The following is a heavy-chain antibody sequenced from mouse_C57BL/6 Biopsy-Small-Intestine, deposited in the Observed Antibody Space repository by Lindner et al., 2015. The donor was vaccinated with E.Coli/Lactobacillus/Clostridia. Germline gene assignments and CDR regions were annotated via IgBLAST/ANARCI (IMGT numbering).Heavy chain of an antibody. CDR3: ARGYDYLWGSYRPIEDY. D-gene: IGHD2-4*01. V-gene: IGHV1-81*01. CDR2: IIPIFETA. CDR1: GDTFSSYA. J-gene: IGHJ4*01. Sequence: SVKVSCKASGDTFSSYAITWVRQAPGQGLEWMGGIIPIFETANYAQKFQGRVTITADESTSTAYMELSSLRSEDTAVYYCARGYDYLWGSYRPIEDYWGQGTLVTVSS.